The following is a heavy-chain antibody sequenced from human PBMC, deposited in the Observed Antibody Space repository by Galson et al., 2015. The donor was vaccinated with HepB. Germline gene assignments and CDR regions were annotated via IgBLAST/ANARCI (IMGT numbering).Heavy chain of an antibody. D-gene: IGHD3-22*01. V-gene: IGHV1-18*04. J-gene: IGHJ3*01. CDR3: ARDYFDSSGYYPDAFDL. CDR2: ISAYNGKT. CDR1: GYTFTSYG. Sequence: SVKVSCKASGYTFTSYGITWVRQAPGQGLEWIGWISAYNGKTNYAQKFQGRVTMTTDTSTSTAYMELRSLRSDDTAVYYCARDYFDSSGYYPDAFDLWGQGTMVTVSS.